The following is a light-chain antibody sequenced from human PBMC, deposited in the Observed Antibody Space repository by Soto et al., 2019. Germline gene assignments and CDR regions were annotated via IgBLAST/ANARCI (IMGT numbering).Light chain of an antibody. J-gene: IGKJ1*01. CDR2: CGA. Sequence: EILMTQSPATLSVSPGESTTLSCRATQDVGSNLAWYQQKPPETPRLLMYCGATRATGVPARRSGSGSETAFSLTIISMQPEDFAISYYRQYNNWPPWTFGQGTKVDIK. CDR1: QDVGSN. CDR3: RQYNNWPPWT. V-gene: IGKV3-15*01.